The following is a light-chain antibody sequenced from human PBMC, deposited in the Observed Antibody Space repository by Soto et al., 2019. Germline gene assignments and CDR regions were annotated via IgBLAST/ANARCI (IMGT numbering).Light chain of an antibody. V-gene: IGKV3-15*01. CDR1: QSVNSH. Sequence: VMTQSPATLSVSPGEGATLSCRASQSVNSHLAWYQQKPGQAPRLLIYGASTRATGIPARFSGSGSGTDFTLTISSLQSEDSAVYYCQQYNYWPPYTFGQGTKLEIK. CDR3: QQYNYWPPYT. CDR2: GAS. J-gene: IGKJ2*01.